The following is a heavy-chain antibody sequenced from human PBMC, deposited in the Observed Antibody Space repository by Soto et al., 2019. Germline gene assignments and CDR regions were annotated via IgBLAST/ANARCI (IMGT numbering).Heavy chain of an antibody. CDR1: GGTFSSYA. CDR2: IIPIFGTA. D-gene: IGHD6-6*01. J-gene: IGHJ5*02. V-gene: IGHV1-69*13. CDR3: ASVAARQNWFDP. Sequence: SVKVSCKASGGTFSSYAISWVRQAPGQGLEWMGGIIPIFGTANYAQKFQGRVTITADESTSTAYMELSSLRSEDTAVYYCASVAARQNWFDPWGQGTLVTVS.